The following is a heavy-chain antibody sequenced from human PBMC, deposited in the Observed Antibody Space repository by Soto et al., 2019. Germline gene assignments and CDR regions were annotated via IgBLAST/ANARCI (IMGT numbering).Heavy chain of an antibody. D-gene: IGHD1-26*01. J-gene: IGHJ4*02. CDR2: IYYSGST. CDR1: GGSISSGGYY. CDR3: ARDPEGAIPDY. V-gene: IGHV4-31*03. Sequence: QVQLQESGPGLVKPSQTLSLTCTVSGGSISSGGYYWSWIRQHPGKGLEWIGYIYYSGSTYYNPSLKSXATPSXXTSKNQFSLKLSSVTAADTAVYYCARDPEGAIPDYWGQGTLVTVSS.